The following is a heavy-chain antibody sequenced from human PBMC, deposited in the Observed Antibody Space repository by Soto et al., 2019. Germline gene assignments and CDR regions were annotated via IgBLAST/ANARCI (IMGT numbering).Heavy chain of an antibody. V-gene: IGHV3-23*01. D-gene: IGHD2-15*01. J-gene: IGHJ3*02. CDR1: GFTFSNYA. CDR3: AKAQYCSGGSCYGWGHAFDI. CDR2: ISDSSGRT. Sequence: GGSLRLSCAASGFTFSNYAMNWVRQAPGKGLAWVSAISDSSGRTYYADSVKGRFTVSRDNSKNTLYLQMNSLRAEDTAVYYCAKAQYCSGGSCYGWGHAFDIWGQGTMVTVSS.